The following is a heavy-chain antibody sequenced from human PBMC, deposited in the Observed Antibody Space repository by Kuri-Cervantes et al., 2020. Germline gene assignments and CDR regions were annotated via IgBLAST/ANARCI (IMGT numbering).Heavy chain of an antibody. CDR1: GYTFTSYG. V-gene: IGHV1-18*01. Sequence: ASVQVSCKASGYTFTSYGISWVRQAPAQGLEGMGWISAYNGNTNYAQKLQGRVTMTTDTSTSTAYMELRSLRSDDTAVYYCARDFRKGGYDYVWGSYRGSRGHMRMDVWGQGTTVTVSS. J-gene: IGHJ6*02. D-gene: IGHD3-16*02. CDR3: ARDFRKGGYDYVWGSYRGSRGHMRMDV. CDR2: ISAYNGNT.